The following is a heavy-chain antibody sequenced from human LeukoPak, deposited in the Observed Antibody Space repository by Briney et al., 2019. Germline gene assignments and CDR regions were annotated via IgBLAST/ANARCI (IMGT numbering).Heavy chain of an antibody. CDR1: GGSFSGYY. D-gene: IGHD2-15*01. CDR3: ASSVPQGYCSGGSCYSRYYYGMDV. Sequence: SETLSLTCAVYGGSFSGYYWSWIRQPPGKGLEWIGEINHSGSTNYNPSLKSRVTISVDTSKNQFSLKLSSVTAADTAVYYCASSVPQGYCSGGSCYSRYYYGMDVWGQGTTVTVSS. J-gene: IGHJ6*02. CDR2: INHSGST. V-gene: IGHV4-34*01.